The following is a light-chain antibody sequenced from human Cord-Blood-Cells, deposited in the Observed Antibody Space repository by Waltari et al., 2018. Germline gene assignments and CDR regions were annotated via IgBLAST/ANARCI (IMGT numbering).Light chain of an antibody. Sequence: IHMTQSPSTLPASVGDRVTITCRASQSISSWLAWYQQKPGKAPKLLIYDASSLESGVPSRFSGSGAGTEFTRPISSLLPDDVATYYCRQYKSYSRTFGQGTKVEIK. CDR2: DAS. CDR3: RQYKSYSRT. J-gene: IGKJ1*01. V-gene: IGKV1-5*01. CDR1: QSISSW.